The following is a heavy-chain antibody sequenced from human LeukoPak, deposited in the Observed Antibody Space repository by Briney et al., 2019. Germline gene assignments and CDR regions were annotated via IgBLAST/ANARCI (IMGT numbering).Heavy chain of an antibody. J-gene: IGHJ4*02. CDR2: INPNSGGT. Sequence: GASVKVSCKASGYTFTGYYMHWVRQAPGQGLEWMGWINPNSGGTNYAQKFQGRVTMTRDTSISTAYMELSRLRSDDTAVYYCARDYMVRGVEFDYWGQGTLVTVSS. CDR1: GYTFTGYY. V-gene: IGHV1-2*02. D-gene: IGHD3-10*01. CDR3: ARDYMVRGVEFDY.